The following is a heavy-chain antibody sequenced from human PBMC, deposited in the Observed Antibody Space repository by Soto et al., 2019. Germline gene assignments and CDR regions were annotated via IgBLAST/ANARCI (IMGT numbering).Heavy chain of an antibody. Sequence: SETLSLTCTVSGGSISSSSYYWGWIRQPPGKGLEWIGSIYYSGSTYYNPSLKSRVTISVDTSKNQFSLKLSSVTAADTAVYYCARPDVLGAWFDPWGQGTLVTVSS. V-gene: IGHV4-39*01. CDR1: GGSISSSSYY. CDR3: ARPDVLGAWFDP. CDR2: IYYSGST. D-gene: IGHD2-8*01. J-gene: IGHJ5*02.